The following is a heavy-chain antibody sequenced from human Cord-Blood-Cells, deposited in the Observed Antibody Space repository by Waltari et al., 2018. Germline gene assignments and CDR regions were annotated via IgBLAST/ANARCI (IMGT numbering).Heavy chain of an antibody. CDR3: ARATRLYCSRTSCYEYYYYGMDV. V-gene: IGHV4-34*01. CDR1: GGSFSGYY. Sequence: QVQLQQWGAGLLKPSETLSLTCAVYGGSFSGYYWSWIRQPPGKGLDWVGGIKHSGSNNYSPALESRVTISADTAKNQFSLKLSAGTAADTAVYYCARATRLYCSRTSCYEYYYYGMDVWGQVNTVTVSS. J-gene: IGHJ6*02. D-gene: IGHD2-2*01. CDR2: IKHSGSN.